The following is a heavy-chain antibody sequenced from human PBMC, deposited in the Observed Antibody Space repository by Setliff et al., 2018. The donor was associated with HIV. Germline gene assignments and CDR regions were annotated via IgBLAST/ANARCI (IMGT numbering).Heavy chain of an antibody. CDR1: GFTFRRHW. J-gene: IGHJ4*02. CDR2: INSDGNKT. CDR3: ARVDGYNALGY. D-gene: IGHD5-12*01. Sequence: GGSLRLSCADSGFTFRRHWMHWVRQAAGKGLVWVSHINSDGNKTGYADSVKGRFTISRDNAKNTLYLQMNSLRAEDTAVYYCARVDGYNALGYWGQGTLVTVSS. V-gene: IGHV3-74*01.